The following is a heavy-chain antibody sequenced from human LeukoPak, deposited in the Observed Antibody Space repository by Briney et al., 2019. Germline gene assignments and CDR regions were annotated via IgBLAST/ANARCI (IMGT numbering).Heavy chain of an antibody. D-gene: IGHD3-3*01. CDR2: IIPIFGTA. Sequence: ASVKVSCKASGGTFSSYAISWVRQAPGQGLEWMGGIIPIFGTANYAQKFQGRVTITADESTSTAYMELSSPRSEDTAVYYCARDPTEYYDFWSGYAVSRDAFDIWGQGTMVTVSS. V-gene: IGHV1-69*13. CDR3: ARDPTEYYDFWSGYAVSRDAFDI. J-gene: IGHJ3*02. CDR1: GGTFSSYA.